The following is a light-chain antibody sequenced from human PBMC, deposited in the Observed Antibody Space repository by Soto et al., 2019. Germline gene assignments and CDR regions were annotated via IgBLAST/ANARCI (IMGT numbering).Light chain of an antibody. CDR3: QQFENLPYT. J-gene: IGKJ2*01. CDR2: DAS. V-gene: IGKV1-33*01. Sequence: DIQMTQSPSSLSASVGDRVTLTCQASQDISTFLNWYQQKPGKAPKLLIYDASNLETGVPSRFSGSGTGTDFTFTISSLQPEDIATYYCQQFENLPYTFGQGTKLEIK. CDR1: QDISTF.